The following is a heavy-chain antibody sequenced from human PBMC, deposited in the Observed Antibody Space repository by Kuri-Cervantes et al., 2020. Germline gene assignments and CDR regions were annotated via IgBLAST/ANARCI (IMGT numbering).Heavy chain of an antibody. Sequence: GGSLRLSCAASGFTFSSYSMNWVRQAPGKGLEWASSISSTSSYIYYADSVKGRFTISRDNSKKSLYLQMNSLRAEDTAVYYCAREHSSYSSYHMNIWGRGTTVTVSS. CDR3: AREHSSYSSYHMNI. D-gene: IGHD6-13*01. V-gene: IGHV3-21*01. CDR2: ISSTSSYI. CDR1: GFTFSSYS. J-gene: IGHJ6*03.